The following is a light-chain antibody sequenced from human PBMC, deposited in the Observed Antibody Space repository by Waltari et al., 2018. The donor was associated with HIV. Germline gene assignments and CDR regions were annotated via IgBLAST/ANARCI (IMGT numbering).Light chain of an antibody. J-gene: IGLJ2*01. CDR1: SPNSGSNT. V-gene: IGLV1-44*01. Sequence: QSVLTQPPSAFGSPGQRLTNSCSGSSPNSGSNTVHWYQHLPGTAPTLLIFGNDQRPSGVPARFSGSKSGTSASLAISGLRSEDEGEYYCASWDDSLKVVVFGGGTKLTV. CDR3: ASWDDSLKVVV. CDR2: GND.